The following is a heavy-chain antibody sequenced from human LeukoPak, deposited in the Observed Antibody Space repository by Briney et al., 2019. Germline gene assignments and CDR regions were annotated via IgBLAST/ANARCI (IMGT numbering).Heavy chain of an antibody. J-gene: IGHJ4*02. CDR1: GFTFSSYW. D-gene: IGHD5-12*01. CDR3: ARERYSGNYYFDY. V-gene: IGHV3-7*01. Sequence: GGSLRLSCAASGFTFSSYWMSWVRQAPGKGLEWVANIRQDGSEKYFVDSVKGRFTISRDNANNSLYLQMNSLRAEDTAVYYCARERYSGNYYFDYWGQGTLVTVSS. CDR2: IRQDGSEK.